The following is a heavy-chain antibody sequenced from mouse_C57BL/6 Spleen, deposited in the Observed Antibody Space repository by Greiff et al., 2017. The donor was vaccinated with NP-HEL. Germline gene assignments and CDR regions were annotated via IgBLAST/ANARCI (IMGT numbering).Heavy chain of an antibody. Sequence: VQLQQSGPELVKPGASVKISCKASGYAFSSSWMNWVKQRPGKGLEWIGRIYPGDGDTNYNGKFKGKATLTADKSSSTAYMQLSSLTSEDSAVYFCARGDYYGSEDYWGQGTSVTVSS. CDR3: ARGDYYGSEDY. J-gene: IGHJ4*01. D-gene: IGHD1-1*01. CDR2: IYPGDGDT. V-gene: IGHV1-82*01. CDR1: GYAFSSSW.